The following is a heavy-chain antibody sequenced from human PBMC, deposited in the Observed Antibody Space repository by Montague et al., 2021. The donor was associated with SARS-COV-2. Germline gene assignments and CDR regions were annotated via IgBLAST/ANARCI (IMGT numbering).Heavy chain of an antibody. CDR2: IYYSGST. CDR3: VSLTVDYYDSSGYYYNDY. J-gene: IGHJ4*02. Sequence: SETLSLTCTVSGGSISSSSYYWGWIRQPPGKGLEWIGSIYYSGSTYYNPSLKSRVTISVDASKNQFSLKLSSVTAADTAVYYCVSLTVDYYDSSGYYYNDYWGQGTLVTVSS. CDR1: GGSISSSSYY. V-gene: IGHV4-39*01. D-gene: IGHD3-22*01.